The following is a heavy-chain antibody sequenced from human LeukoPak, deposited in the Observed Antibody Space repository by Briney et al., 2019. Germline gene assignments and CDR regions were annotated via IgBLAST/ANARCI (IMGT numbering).Heavy chain of an antibody. CDR1: GYTFTGYY. V-gene: IGHV1-2*06. Sequence: ASVKVSCKASGYTFTGYYMQWVRQAPGQGLEWMGRINPNSGGTNYAQKFQGRVTITADESTSTAYMELSSLRSEDTAVYYCARDLEGNSFHPFDYWGQGTLVTVSS. J-gene: IGHJ4*02. CDR2: INPNSGGT. D-gene: IGHD2/OR15-2a*01. CDR3: ARDLEGNSFHPFDY.